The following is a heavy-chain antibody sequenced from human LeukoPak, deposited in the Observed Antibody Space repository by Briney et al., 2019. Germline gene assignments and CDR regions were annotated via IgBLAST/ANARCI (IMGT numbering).Heavy chain of an antibody. CDR2: TYTSGTT. CDR3: ARYRSQAVYYGMDV. J-gene: IGHJ6*02. V-gene: IGHV4-4*07. CDR1: GGSISSYY. Sequence: SETLSLTCTVSGGSISSYYWSWIRQPAGKGLEWIGRTYTSGTTNYNPSLTSRVTMSVETPKDQCSLKLSSVTAADTAMYYCARYRSQAVYYGMDVWGQGTTVTVSS. D-gene: IGHD4-11*01.